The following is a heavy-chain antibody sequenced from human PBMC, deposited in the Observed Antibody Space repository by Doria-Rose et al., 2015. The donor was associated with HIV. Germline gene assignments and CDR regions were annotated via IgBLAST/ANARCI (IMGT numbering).Heavy chain of an antibody. V-gene: IGHV4-4*09. Sequence: QVQLQESGPGLVKPAETLSLTCTVSGGSISSYYWNWIRQPPGKGLEWIGNIYSSGSTPYNSSLKSRVTIPKDTSKTQFSRKRSSVTAADTAVYYCARFRPSRGIYYSLDVWGKGTTVTVSS. D-gene: IGHD3-10*01. J-gene: IGHJ6*03. CDR3: ARFRPSRGIYYSLDV. CDR1: GGSISSYY. CDR2: IYSSGST.